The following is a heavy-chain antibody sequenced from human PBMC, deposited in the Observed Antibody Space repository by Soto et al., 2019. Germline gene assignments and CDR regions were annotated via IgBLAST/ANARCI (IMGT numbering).Heavy chain of an antibody. Sequence: PSETLSLTCAVYGGSFSGYYWSWIRQPPGKGLEWIGEINHSGSTNYNPSLKSRVTISVDTSKNQFSLKLGSVTAADTAVYYCAREGRGYSYGLYYYYGMDVWGQGTTVTVS. CDR1: GGSFSGYY. CDR3: AREGRGYSYGLYYYYGMDV. J-gene: IGHJ6*02. D-gene: IGHD5-18*01. CDR2: INHSGST. V-gene: IGHV4-34*01.